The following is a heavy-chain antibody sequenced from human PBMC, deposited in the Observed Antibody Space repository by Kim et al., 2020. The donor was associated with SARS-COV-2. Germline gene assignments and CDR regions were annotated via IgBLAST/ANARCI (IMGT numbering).Heavy chain of an antibody. CDR2: INTNTGNP. CDR1: GYTFTSYA. D-gene: IGHD3-9*01. CDR3: AREENYDILTVTDY. J-gene: IGHJ4*02. V-gene: IGHV7-4-1*02. Sequence: ASVKVSCKASGYTFTSYAMNWVRQAPGQGLEWMGWINTNTGNPTYAQGFTGRFVFSLDTSVSTAYLQISRLKAEETALYYCAREENYDILTVTDYCGQGTLVTVSS.